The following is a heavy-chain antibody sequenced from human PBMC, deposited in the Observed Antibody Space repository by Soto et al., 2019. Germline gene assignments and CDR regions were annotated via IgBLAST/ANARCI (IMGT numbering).Heavy chain of an antibody. Sequence: ASETLSLTCTVSGGSISSSSYYWGWIRQPPGKGLEWIGSIYYSGSTYYNPSLKSRVTISVDTSKNQFSLKLSSVTAADTAVYYCARTSEYSCFDYWGQGTLVTVSS. CDR1: GGSISSSSYY. CDR3: ARTSEYSCFDY. V-gene: IGHV4-39*01. D-gene: IGHD5-12*01. CDR2: IYYSGST. J-gene: IGHJ4*02.